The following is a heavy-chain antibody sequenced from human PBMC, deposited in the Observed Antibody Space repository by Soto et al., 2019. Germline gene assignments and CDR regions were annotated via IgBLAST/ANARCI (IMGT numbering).Heavy chain of an antibody. J-gene: IGHJ4*02. D-gene: IGHD3-22*01. V-gene: IGHV4-59*01. CDR2: IFHSGIT. CDR3: ARDRYFYDSAGYYRTLDY. Sequence: LXLTCTISGGSFNNDYWTWIRQSPGKGLEWIGYIFHSGITDYNPSVKSRVTISIDKSKNLFSLKLTSVTAADTAVYYCARDRYFYDSAGYYRTLDYWGQGILVTVSS. CDR1: GGSFNNDY.